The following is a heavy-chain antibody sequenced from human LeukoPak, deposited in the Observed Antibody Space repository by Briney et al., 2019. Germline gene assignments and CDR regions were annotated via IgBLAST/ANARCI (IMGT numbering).Heavy chain of an antibody. V-gene: IGHV1-8*03. Sequence: GASVKVSCKASGYTFTSYDINWVRPAPGQGLGCMGWMNPNSGSTGYAQKFQGRVTITRNTSISTAYMELSGLRSEDTAVYYCARGRSTGYPYYFEYWGQGTLVTVSS. D-gene: IGHD5-12*01. CDR1: GYTFTSYD. CDR2: MNPNSGST. CDR3: ARGRSTGYPYYFEY. J-gene: IGHJ4*02.